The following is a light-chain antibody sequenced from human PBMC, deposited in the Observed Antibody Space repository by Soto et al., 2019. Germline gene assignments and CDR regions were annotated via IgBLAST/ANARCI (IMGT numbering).Light chain of an antibody. CDR3: QQLNSDWYA. J-gene: IGKJ2*01. Sequence: DIQLTQSPSFLSASVGDRVTITCRASQGISTYLAWYLQRPGKAPKLLIYGASTLQSGVPSRFSGSGSGTAFTLTISSLQPEDFGTYYCQQLNSDWYAFGQGTKLEIK. CDR1: QGISTY. CDR2: GAS. V-gene: IGKV1-9*01.